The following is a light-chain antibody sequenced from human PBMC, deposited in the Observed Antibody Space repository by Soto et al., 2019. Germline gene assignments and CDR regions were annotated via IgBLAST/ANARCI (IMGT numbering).Light chain of an antibody. CDR2: DVS. J-gene: IGKJ1*01. Sequence: IGVTHSPGTLSLSPCERAALSCSASQSVSGSYLAWYQQKPGQAPRLLIYDVSNRATGIPARFSGGGSGTDFTLTISRLEAEDFAVYYCQQYGSAPRTFGQGTKVDIK. CDR3: QQYGSAPRT. CDR1: QSVSGSY. V-gene: IGKV3-20*01.